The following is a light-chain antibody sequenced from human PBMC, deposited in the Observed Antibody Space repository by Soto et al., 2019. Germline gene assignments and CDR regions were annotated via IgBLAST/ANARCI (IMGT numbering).Light chain of an antibody. CDR3: QQYGSSPPT. CDR2: AAS. CDR1: QRVFKGS. Sequence: DIVLTQSPDTLSLSPGERATLFCMTSQRVFKGSFAWYQRRPGQAPRLLIFAASSRATGIPDRFNGSGSGADFSLTIDRLEPEDSAVYYCQQYGSSPPTFGSGTQVLIK. V-gene: IGKV3-20*01. J-gene: IGKJ4*01.